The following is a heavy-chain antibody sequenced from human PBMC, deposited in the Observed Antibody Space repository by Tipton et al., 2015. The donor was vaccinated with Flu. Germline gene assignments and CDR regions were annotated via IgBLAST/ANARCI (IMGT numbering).Heavy chain of an antibody. V-gene: IGHV4-39*07. J-gene: IGHJ4*02. CDR1: GGSISSSSYY. D-gene: IGHD6-19*01. Sequence: TLSLPCTVSGGSISSSSYYWGWIRQPPGKGLEWIGSIYYSGSTYYNPSLKSRVTISVDTSKNQFSLKLSSVTAADTAVYYCARRGGMYSSGVGFDYWGQGTLVTVSS. CDR3: ARRGGMYSSGVGFDY. CDR2: IYYSGST.